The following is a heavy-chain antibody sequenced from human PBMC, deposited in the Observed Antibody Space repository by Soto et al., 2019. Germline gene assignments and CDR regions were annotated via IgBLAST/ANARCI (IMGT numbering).Heavy chain of an antibody. CDR3: ARATPFDY. CDR2: ISYYGSNK. CDR1: GFTFSSYA. D-gene: IGHD2-15*01. J-gene: IGHJ4*02. Sequence: QVQLVESGGGVVQPGRSLRLSCAASGFTFSSYAMHWVRQAPGKGLEWVAVISYYGSNKYYADSVKGRFTISRDNSKNTLYLQMNSLRAEDTAVYYCARATPFDYWGQGTLVTVSS. V-gene: IGHV3-30-3*01.